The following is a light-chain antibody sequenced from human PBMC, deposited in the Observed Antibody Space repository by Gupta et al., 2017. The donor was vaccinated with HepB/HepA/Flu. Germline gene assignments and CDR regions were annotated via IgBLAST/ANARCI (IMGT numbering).Light chain of an antibody. J-gene: IGLJ3*02. CDR3: AAWDDSLDVWL. CDR2: SSY. Sequence: QSVLTQPPSASGTPGQRVTISCSGGNSNIGINPVSWYQQLPGTAPKLLIYSSYQRPSGVPDRFSASKSGTSASRAVSGLQSEDEANYYCAAWDDSLDVWLFGGGTNLTVL. CDR1: NSNIGINP. V-gene: IGLV1-44*01.